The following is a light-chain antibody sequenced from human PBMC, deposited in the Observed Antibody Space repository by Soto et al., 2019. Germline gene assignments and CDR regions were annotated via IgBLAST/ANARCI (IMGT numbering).Light chain of an antibody. J-gene: IGLJ1*01. CDR3: SSYTSSSTLDV. CDR1: SSDVGGYNY. Sequence: QSVLTQPASVSGSPGQSITISCTGTSSDVGGYNYVSWYQQQSGKAPKLMIHEVSNRPSGVSNRFSGSKPGNTASLTISGLQAEDEADYYCSSYTSSSTLDVFGTGTKVTVL. CDR2: EVS. V-gene: IGLV2-14*01.